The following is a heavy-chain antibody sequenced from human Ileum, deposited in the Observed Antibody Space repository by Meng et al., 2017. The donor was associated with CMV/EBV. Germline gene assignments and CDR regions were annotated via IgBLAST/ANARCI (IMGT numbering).Heavy chain of an antibody. CDR2: IYHSGTT. Sequence: SIGSGSYYWSWIRQHPGKGLEWIGCIYHSGTTYHNPSLKSRLTISVDTSKNQFSLNLSSVTAADTAVYYCARVSGTYSGSYRNYFDYWGQGTLVTVSS. J-gene: IGHJ4*02. D-gene: IGHD1-26*01. V-gene: IGHV4-31*02. CDR1: SIGSGSYY. CDR3: ARVSGTYSGSYRNYFDY.